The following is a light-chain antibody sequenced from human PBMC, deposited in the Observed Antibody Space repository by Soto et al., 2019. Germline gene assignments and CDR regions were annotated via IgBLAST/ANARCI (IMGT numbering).Light chain of an antibody. CDR2: GAS. CDR1: QSVSSSY. CDR3: QQYGSSPQT. J-gene: IGKJ1*01. V-gene: IGKV3-20*01. Sequence: DIVLTQSPGTLSLSPGERATLSCRASQSVSSSYLAWYQQKPGQAPRLLIYGASSRATVIPDRFSGSGSGTDFTLTITRLEPEDFAVYYCQQYGSSPQTFGQGTKVEIK.